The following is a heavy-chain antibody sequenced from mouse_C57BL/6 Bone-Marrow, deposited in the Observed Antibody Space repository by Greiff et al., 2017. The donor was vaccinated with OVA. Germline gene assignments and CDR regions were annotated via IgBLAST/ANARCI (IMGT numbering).Heavy chain of an antibody. J-gene: IGHJ2*01. CDR2: ISSGSSTI. D-gene: IGHD2-3*01. CDR3: ATGDGYYFDY. V-gene: IGHV5-17*01. Sequence: EVKLMESGGGLVKPGGSLKLSCAASGFTFSDYGMHWVRQAPEKGLEWVAYISSGSSTIYYADTVKGRFTISRDNAKNTLFLQMTSLRSEDTAMYYCATGDGYYFDYWGQGTTLTVSS. CDR1: GFTFSDYG.